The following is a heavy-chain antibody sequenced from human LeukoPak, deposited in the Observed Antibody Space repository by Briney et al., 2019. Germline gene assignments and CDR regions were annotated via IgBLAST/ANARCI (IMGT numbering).Heavy chain of an antibody. D-gene: IGHD6-13*01. J-gene: IGHJ6*03. CDR2: ISSSGSTI. Sequence: GGSLRLXCAASGFTFSSYEMNWVRQAPGKGLEWVSYISSSGSTIYYADSVKGRFTISRDNAKNSLYLQMNSLRAEDTAVYYCARAFQELPQLYYYYYMDVWGKGTTVTVSS. CDR3: ARAFQELPQLYYYYYMDV. V-gene: IGHV3-48*03. CDR1: GFTFSSYE.